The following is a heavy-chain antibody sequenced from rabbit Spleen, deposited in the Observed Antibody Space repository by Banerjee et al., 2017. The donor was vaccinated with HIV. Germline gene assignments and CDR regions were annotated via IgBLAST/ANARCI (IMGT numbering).Heavy chain of an antibody. CDR3: ARGYSYGYPGYAYGTSYFNL. CDR2: IYVGSSGNT. J-gene: IGHJ4*01. CDR1: GFDFTSDYM. Sequence: QEQLKETGGGLVQPGGSLTLSCKASGFDFTSDYMSWVRQAPGKGLEWIACIYVGSSGNTYYASWAKGRFTISKTSSTTVTLQMTSLTAADTATYFCARGYSYGYPGYAYGTSYFNLWGPGTLVTVS. D-gene: IGHD6-1*01. V-gene: IGHV1S45*01.